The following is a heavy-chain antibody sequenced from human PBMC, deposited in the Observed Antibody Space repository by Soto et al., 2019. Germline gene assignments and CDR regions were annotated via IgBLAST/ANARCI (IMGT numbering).Heavy chain of an antibody. Sequence: SVKVSCKASGGTLSAYTIAWVRQAPGQGLEWMGRIIPIIGIINYAQKFQGRVTISADKFTGTAYMELTGLRSDDTAVYYCAGDPDSHYNDSHASSYPWGQGTLVTVSS. D-gene: IGHD4-4*01. V-gene: IGHV1-69*04. CDR3: AGDPDSHYNDSHASSYP. CDR2: IIPIIGII. J-gene: IGHJ5*02. CDR1: GGTLSAYT.